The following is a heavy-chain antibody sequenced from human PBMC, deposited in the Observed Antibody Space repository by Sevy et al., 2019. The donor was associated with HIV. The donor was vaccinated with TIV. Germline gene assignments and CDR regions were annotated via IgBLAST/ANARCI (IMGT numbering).Heavy chain of an antibody. D-gene: IGHD1-26*01. CDR2: ISFSSNYT. Sequence: GGSLRLSCSASGFTFSDYYMNWIRQAPGKGLEWISYISFSSNYTMYADSVTGRFTISRDNAKNSLYLQMNSLRAEDTAVYYCARWLVGAYYYYGMDVWGQGTTVTVS. J-gene: IGHJ6*02. V-gene: IGHV3-11*06. CDR3: ARWLVGAYYYYGMDV. CDR1: GFTFSDYY.